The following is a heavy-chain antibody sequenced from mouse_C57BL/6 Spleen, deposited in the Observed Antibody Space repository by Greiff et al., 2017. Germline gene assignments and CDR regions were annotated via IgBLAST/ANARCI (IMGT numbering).Heavy chain of an antibody. CDR2: ISNGGGST. J-gene: IGHJ4*01. CDR1: GFTFSDYY. Sequence: EVKLVESGGGLVQPGGSLKLSCAASGFTFSDYYMYWVRQTPEKRLEWVAYISNGGGSTYYPVTVKGRFTISRDNAKNTLYLQMSRLKSEDTAMYYCARYSNHAMDYWGQGTSVTVSS. CDR3: ARYSNHAMDY. V-gene: IGHV5-12*01. D-gene: IGHD2-5*01.